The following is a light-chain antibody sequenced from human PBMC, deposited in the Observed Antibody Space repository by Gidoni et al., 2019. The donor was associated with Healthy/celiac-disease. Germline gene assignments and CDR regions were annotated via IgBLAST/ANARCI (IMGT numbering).Light chain of an antibody. Sequence: AIRMTQSPSSFSASTGDRVTITCRASQGISSYLAWYQQKPGKAPKLLLYAASTLQSGVPSRFSGSGSGTDFMLTISCLQSEDFATYYCQQYYSYPQTFGQGTKLEIK. CDR3: QQYYSYPQT. CDR2: AAS. J-gene: IGKJ2*01. CDR1: QGISSY. V-gene: IGKV1-8*01.